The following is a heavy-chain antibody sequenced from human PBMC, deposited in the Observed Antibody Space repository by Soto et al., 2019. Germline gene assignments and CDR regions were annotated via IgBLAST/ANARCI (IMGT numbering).Heavy chain of an antibody. CDR3: ARDPTQEIAVADKFDY. CDR1: GFTFSSYS. CDR2: ISSSSSTI. D-gene: IGHD6-19*01. V-gene: IGHV3-48*01. Sequence: GGSLRLSCAASGFTFSSYSMNWVRQAPGKGLEWVSYISSSSSTIYYADSVKGRFTISRDNAKNSLYLQMNSLRAEDTAVYYCARDPTQEIAVADKFDYRGQGTLVTVSS. J-gene: IGHJ4*02.